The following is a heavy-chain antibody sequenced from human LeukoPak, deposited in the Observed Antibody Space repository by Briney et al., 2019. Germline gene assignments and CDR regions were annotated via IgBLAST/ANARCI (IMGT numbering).Heavy chain of an antibody. V-gene: IGHV1-18*01. J-gene: IGHJ5*02. Sequence: ASVKVSCKTSGYTFSSYGITWVRQAPGQGLEWVGWIRGDNGDTNYAQKLQGRVTMTTDTSTSTAYMELSRLRSDDTAVYYCARGENLAYCGGDCYNWFDPWGQGTLVTVSS. CDR2: IRGDNGDT. CDR1: GYTFSSYG. CDR3: ARGENLAYCGGDCYNWFDP. D-gene: IGHD2-21*02.